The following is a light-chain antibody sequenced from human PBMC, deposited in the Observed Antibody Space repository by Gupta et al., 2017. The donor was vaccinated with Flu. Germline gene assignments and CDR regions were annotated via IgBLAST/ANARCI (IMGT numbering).Light chain of an antibody. Sequence: QSALTQPASVSGSPGQSITISCTGTSSDIGGYNYVSWYQQHPGKAPKLMISGVSDRPSGVSNRFSGSKSGNTASLTISGLQAEEEADYYCSSYTSRSTWVFGGGTRLTVL. J-gene: IGLJ3*02. V-gene: IGLV2-14*01. CDR1: SSDIGGYNY. CDR3: SSYTSRSTWV. CDR2: GVS.